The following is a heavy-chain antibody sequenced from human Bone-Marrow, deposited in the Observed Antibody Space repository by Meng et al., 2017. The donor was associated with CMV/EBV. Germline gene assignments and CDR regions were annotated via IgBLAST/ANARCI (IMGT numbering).Heavy chain of an antibody. D-gene: IGHD2-2*01. J-gene: IGHJ6*02. CDR2: ISYDGSNK. CDR3: AKREPEVPAAMSMDV. Sequence: GGSLRLSCAASGFTFSSYAMHWVRQAPGKGLEWVAVISYDGSNKYYADSVKGRFTISRDNSKNTLYLQMNSLRAEDTAVYYCAKREPEVPAAMSMDVWGQGTTVTVSS. CDR1: GFTFSSYA. V-gene: IGHV3-30-3*02.